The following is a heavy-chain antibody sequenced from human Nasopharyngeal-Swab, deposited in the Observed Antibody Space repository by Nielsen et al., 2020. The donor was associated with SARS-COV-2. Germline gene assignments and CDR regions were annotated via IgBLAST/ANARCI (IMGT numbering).Heavy chain of an antibody. V-gene: IGHV3-13*01. CDR1: GFTFSSND. D-gene: IGHD2-8*01. CDR3: ATARYCTMMSCVTFYYYMDV. J-gene: IGHJ6*03. CDR2: IGAAGGT. Sequence: GESLKISCAASGFTFSSNDMHWVRLPRGKGLEWVSAIGAAGGTYYPDSVKGRFTISRDNSKSMLYLQMDSLRAEDTAVYYCATARYCTMMSCVTFYYYMDVWGKGTTVTVSS.